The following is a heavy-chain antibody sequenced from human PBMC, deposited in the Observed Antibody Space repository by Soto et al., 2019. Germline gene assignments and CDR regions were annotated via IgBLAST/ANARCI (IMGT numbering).Heavy chain of an antibody. V-gene: IGHV4-39*01. CDR3: ASPKIAFYNWFDP. Sequence: SETLSLTCTVSGDSFSSGSHYWSWIRQPPGKGLEWIGSIYYSGSTYYSPSLKSRVTISVDTSKNQFSLKLSSVTAADTAVYYCASPKIAFYNWFDPWGQGTLVTVSS. D-gene: IGHD3-3*02. CDR2: IYYSGST. CDR1: GDSFSSGSHY. J-gene: IGHJ5*02.